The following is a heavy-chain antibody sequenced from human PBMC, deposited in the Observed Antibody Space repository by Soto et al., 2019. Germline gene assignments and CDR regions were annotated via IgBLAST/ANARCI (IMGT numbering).Heavy chain of an antibody. CDR1: GLIFNNYW. D-gene: IGHD5-12*01. J-gene: IGHJ4*02. CDR3: ARGGNIVDSIPVD. Sequence: EVQLVESGGDLVQPGGSLRLSCAVSGLIFNNYWMNWVRQAPGKGLEWVANINQEGNEINYVDSVKGRFTVSRDNAKRSLYLQMNSLRVEDTAVYYCARGGNIVDSIPVDWGPGALVIVSS. CDR2: INQEGNEI. V-gene: IGHV3-7*01.